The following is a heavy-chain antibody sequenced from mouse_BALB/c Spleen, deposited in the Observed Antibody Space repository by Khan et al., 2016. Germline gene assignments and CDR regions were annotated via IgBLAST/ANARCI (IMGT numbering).Heavy chain of an antibody. CDR3: ARDYSGSSFFDY. CDR2: IIYSGST. CDR1: GSSITSDYA. D-gene: IGHD1-1*01. V-gene: IGHV3-2*02. J-gene: IGHJ2*01. Sequence: EVKLEESGPGLVKPSQSLSLTCTVTGSSITSDYAWNWIRQFPGNKLEWMGYIIYSGSTSYNPSLKSRISITRDTSTNQFFLQLNSVTTEDTATYFCARDYSGSSFFDYWGQGTTLTVSS.